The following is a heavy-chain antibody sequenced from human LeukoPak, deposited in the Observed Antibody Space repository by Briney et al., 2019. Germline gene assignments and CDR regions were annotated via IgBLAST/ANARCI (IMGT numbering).Heavy chain of an antibody. D-gene: IGHD5-12*01. J-gene: IGHJ4*02. Sequence: SETLSLTCIVSGGSMNRYYWSWIRQPPGKGLEWIAYIYYSGTTNYNPSLKSRVTISVDASKSQFSLNLSSVTAADTAVYYRARHGFSGYDTPSFDYWGQGTLVTVSS. CDR1: GGSMNRYY. CDR3: ARHGFSGYDTPSFDY. V-gene: IGHV4-59*08. CDR2: IYYSGTT.